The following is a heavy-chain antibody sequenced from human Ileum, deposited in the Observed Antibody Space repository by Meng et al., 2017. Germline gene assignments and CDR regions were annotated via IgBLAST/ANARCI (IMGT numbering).Heavy chain of an antibody. CDR3: ARADYVRYFDL. CDR2: VYHSGST. Sequence: ASGPRLVRPSATRSLTCAAFGGSIASNNWWNWIRQPPGQGLEWIGEVYHSGSTHYNPSLQSRVTISIDNSKNRFSLSLNSVTAADTAIYYCARADYVRYFDLWGRGTLVTVSS. J-gene: IGHJ2*01. V-gene: IGHV4-4*02. CDR1: GGSIASNNW. D-gene: IGHD3-10*02.